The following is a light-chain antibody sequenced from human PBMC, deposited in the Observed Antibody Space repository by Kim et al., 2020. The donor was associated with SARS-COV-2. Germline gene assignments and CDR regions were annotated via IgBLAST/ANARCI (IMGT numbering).Light chain of an antibody. V-gene: IGKV3-11*01. J-gene: IGKJ3*01. CDR1: QSIGNY. CDR3: QQRSNWVT. CDR2: DTS. Sequence: EIVLTQSPATLSLSPGERATLSCRASQSIGNYLAWYQHKPGQAPRLLIYDTSNRATGIPARFSGSGSGTDFTLTISSLEPEDFAVYYCQQRSNWVTFGPGTKVDIK.